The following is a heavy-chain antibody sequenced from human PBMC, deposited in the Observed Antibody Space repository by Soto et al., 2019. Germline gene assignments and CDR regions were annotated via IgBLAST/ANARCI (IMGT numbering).Heavy chain of an antibody. J-gene: IGHJ4*02. CDR3: SRGRWRHYFDK. CDR2: VYFSGAT. D-gene: IGHD6-13*01. V-gene: IGHV4-61*01. Sequence: SETLSLTCNITGGSVNNGSYYWSWLRQPPGKKLEWIGYVYFSGATDYNPFLKGRVPISIGPSKNQFSLNVRSVSAADTAVDYRSRGRWRHYFDKWGKGTVATVSA. CDR1: GGSVNNGSYY.